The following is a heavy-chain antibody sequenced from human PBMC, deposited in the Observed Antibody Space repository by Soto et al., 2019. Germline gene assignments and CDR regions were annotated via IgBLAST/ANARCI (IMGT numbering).Heavy chain of an antibody. V-gene: IGHV1-8*01. CDR3: ARRGYSSSWYYYYYYGMAV. Sequence: QVQLVQSGAEVKKPGASVKVSCKASGYTFTSYDINWVRQATGQGLEWMGWMNPNSGNTGYAQKFQGRVTMTRNTAISTAYMELSSPRSEDTAVYYCARRGYSSSWYYYYYYGMAVWGQGTTVTVSS. CDR2: MNPNSGNT. J-gene: IGHJ6*02. D-gene: IGHD6-13*01. CDR1: GYTFTSYD.